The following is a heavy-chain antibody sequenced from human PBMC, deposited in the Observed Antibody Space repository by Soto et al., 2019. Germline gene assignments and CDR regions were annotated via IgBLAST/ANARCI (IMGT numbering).Heavy chain of an antibody. J-gene: IGHJ4*02. V-gene: IGHV4-34*01. Sequence: SETLSLTCAVYGGSFSGYYWSWIRQPPGKGLEWIGEINHSGSTNYNPSLKSRVTISVDTSKNQFSLKLSSVTAADTAVYYCARGVLIDGDYDYIWGSYRYTCYFDYWGQGTLVTVSS. CDR3: ARGVLIDGDYDYIWGSYRYTCYFDY. CDR1: GGSFSGYY. CDR2: INHSGST. D-gene: IGHD3-16*02.